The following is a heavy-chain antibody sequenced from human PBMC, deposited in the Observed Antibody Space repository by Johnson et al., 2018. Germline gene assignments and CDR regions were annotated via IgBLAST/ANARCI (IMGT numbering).Heavy chain of an antibody. CDR2: ISYDGSNT. J-gene: IGHJ3*02. D-gene: IGHD3-9*01. Sequence: QVQLVQSGGGVVQPGRSLRLSCAASGFIFSSYGMHWVRQAPGKGLEWVAVISYDGSNTYYADSVKGRFTISRDHSKNTRDLQMNSLRAEDTAGYYCAKDLTDACDMWGPGNRVTVSS. V-gene: IGHV3-30*18. CDR3: AKDLTDACDM. CDR1: GFIFSSYG.